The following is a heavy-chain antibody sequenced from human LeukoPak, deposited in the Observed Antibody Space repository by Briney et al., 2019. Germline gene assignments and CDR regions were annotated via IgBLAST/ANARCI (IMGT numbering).Heavy chain of an antibody. J-gene: IGHJ6*02. CDR2: ITYSGST. V-gene: IGHV4-59*08. CDR1: AGSISSYY. CDR3: ARRGTPYYYYFYGMDV. Sequence: SETLSLTCTVSAGSISSYYRSWIRRPPGNGLEWIGYITYSGSTNYNPSLKSRVTISVDTSKNQFSLKLGSVTAADTAVYYCARRGTPYYYYFYGMDVWGQGTTVTVSS. D-gene: IGHD1-1*01.